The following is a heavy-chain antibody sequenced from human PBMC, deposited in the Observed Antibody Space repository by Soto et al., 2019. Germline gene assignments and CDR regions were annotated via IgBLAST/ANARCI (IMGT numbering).Heavy chain of an antibody. D-gene: IGHD1-1*01. CDR3: ARGRYGDY. CDR1: GYTFTSYG. CDR2: ISAQHGNT. Sequence: QVHLVQSGAEVKKPGASVKVSCKASGYTFTSYGITWVRQAPGQGLEWRGWISAQHGNTEYAQKLQGRVIVTRDTCTSTAYMELRSLRSDDTAVYYCARGRYGDYWGQGALVTVSS. J-gene: IGHJ4*02. V-gene: IGHV1-18*01.